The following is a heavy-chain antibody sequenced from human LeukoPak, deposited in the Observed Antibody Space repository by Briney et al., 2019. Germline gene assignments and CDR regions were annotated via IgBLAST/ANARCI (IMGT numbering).Heavy chain of an antibody. V-gene: IGHV3-30*04. CDR3: AKDLWNYYDSSGYYYPDY. J-gene: IGHJ4*02. Sequence: PGRSLRLSCAASGFTFSSYAMHWVRQAPGKGLEWVAVISYDGSNKYYADSVKGRFTISRDNSKNTLYLQMNSLRAEDTAVYYCAKDLWNYYDSSGYYYPDYWGQGTLVTVSS. D-gene: IGHD3-22*01. CDR2: ISYDGSNK. CDR1: GFTFSSYA.